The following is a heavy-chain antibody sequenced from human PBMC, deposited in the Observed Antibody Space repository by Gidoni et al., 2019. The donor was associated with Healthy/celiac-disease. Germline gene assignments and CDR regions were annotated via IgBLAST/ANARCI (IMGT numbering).Heavy chain of an antibody. V-gene: IGHV4-39*02. CDR1: GGSISSSSYY. D-gene: IGHD5-12*01. Sequence: QLQLQESGPGLVKPSETLSLTCTVSGGSISSSSYYWGWIRQPPGKGLEWIGSIYYSGSTYYNPSLKSRVTISVDTSKNQFSLKLSSVTAADTAVYYCAREGGTPGYSGCDWNFDYWGQGTLVTVSS. CDR3: AREGGTPGYSGCDWNFDY. CDR2: IYYSGST. J-gene: IGHJ4*02.